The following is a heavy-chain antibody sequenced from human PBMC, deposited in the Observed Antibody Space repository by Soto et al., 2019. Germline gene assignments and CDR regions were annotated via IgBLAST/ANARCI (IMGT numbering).Heavy chain of an antibody. CDR1: GGAISNYY. CDR3: ARHNYGSGSTYFDY. V-gene: IGHV4-59*08. CDR2: IYYSGST. D-gene: IGHD3-10*01. Sequence: PSETLSLTCTVSGGAISNYYWSWIRQPPGKGLEWIGYIYYSGSTNYNPSLKSRVTISVDTSKNRFSLKLNSMTAADTAVYYCARHNYGSGSTYFDYWGQGTLVTVS. J-gene: IGHJ4*02.